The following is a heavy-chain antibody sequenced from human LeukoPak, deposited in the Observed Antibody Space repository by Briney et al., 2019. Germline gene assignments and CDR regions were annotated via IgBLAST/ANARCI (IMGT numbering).Heavy chain of an antibody. D-gene: IGHD3-22*01. CDR2: IYYSGST. J-gene: IGHJ6*02. Sequence: PSQTLSLTCTVSGGSISSGDYYWSWIRQPPGKGLEWIGYIYYSGSTYYNPSLKSRVTISVDTSKNQLSLKLSSVTAADTAVYYCARDIHDSSGRDYYYGMDVWGQGTTVTVSS. CDR1: GGSISSGDYY. V-gene: IGHV4-30-4*01. CDR3: ARDIHDSSGRDYYYGMDV.